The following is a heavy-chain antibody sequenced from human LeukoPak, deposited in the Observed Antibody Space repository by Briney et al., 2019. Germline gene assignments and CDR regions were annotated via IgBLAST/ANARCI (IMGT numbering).Heavy chain of an antibody. CDR3: ATEYYDYVWGPPGLQAFDL. CDR1: GYTLTELS. D-gene: IGHD3-16*01. V-gene: IGHV1-24*01. Sequence: GASVKVSCKVSGYTLTELSIHWVRQAPGKGLEWMGGFDPEDGERIYAQKFQGRVTMTENTSTDTAYMELSGLRSEDTAVFYCATEYYDYVWGPPGLQAFDLWGQGTMVTVSS. J-gene: IGHJ3*01. CDR2: FDPEDGER.